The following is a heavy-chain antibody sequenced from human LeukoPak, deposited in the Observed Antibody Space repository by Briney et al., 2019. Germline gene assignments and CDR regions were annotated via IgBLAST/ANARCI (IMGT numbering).Heavy chain of an antibody. J-gene: IGHJ4*02. CDR2: IRSKAYGGTT. D-gene: IGHD5-18*01. CDR1: GFTFGDYA. CDR3: TRDPLWIQLSSLDY. Sequence: GGSLRLSCTASGFTFGDYAMSWFRQAPGKGLEWVGFIRSKAYGGTTEYAASVKGRFTISRDDSKSIAYLQMNSLKTEDTAVYYCTRDPLWIQLSSLDYWGQGSLVTVSS. V-gene: IGHV3-49*03.